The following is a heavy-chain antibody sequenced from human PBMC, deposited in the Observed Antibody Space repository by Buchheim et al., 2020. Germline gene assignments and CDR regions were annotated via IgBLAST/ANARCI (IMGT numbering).Heavy chain of an antibody. CDR3: ARDSRFYDFWSGYYS. J-gene: IGHJ4*02. CDR2: IYYSGST. Sequence: QVQLQESGPGLVKPSETLSLTCTVSGGSVSSGSYYWSWIRQPPGKGLEWIGYIYYSGSTNYNPSLKSRVTISVDTSKNQFSLKLSSVTAADTAVYYCARDSRFYDFWSGYYSWGQGTL. D-gene: IGHD3-3*01. CDR1: GGSVSSGSYY. V-gene: IGHV4-61*01.